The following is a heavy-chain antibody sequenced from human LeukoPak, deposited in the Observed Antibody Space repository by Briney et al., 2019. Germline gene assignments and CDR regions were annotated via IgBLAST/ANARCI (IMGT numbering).Heavy chain of an antibody. V-gene: IGHV4-34*01. CDR2: INHSGST. CDR1: GRSFSGYS. CDR3: ARGPQGYCSSTSCYGPSWFDP. J-gene: IGHJ5*02. Sequence: SETLSPTCAVYGRSFSGYSWSWIRQPPGNGLEWIGQINHSGSTNYNPSLKSRVTISVDTSKNQFSLKLTSVTAADTAVYYCARGPQGYCSSTSCYGPSWFDPWGQGTLVTVSS. D-gene: IGHD2-2*01.